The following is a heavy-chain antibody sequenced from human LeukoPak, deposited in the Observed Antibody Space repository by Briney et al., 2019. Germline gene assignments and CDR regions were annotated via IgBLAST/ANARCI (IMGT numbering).Heavy chain of an antibody. J-gene: IGHJ4*02. CDR2: ISSNGGST. D-gene: IGHD3-10*01. CDR3: VKDSSSGSYFDY. V-gene: IGHV3-64D*06. Sequence: QPGGSLRRSCSASGFTFSRYAMHWVRQAPGKGLEYVSAISSNGGSTYYADSVKGRFTISRDNSRNTLHLQMSSLRVEDTAVYYCVKDSSSGSYFDYWGQGTLVTVSS. CDR1: GFTFSRYA.